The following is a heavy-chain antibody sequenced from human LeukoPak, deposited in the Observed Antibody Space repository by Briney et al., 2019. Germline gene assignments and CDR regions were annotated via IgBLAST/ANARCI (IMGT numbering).Heavy chain of an antibody. V-gene: IGHV3-23*01. CDR2: ISVTGRWT. J-gene: IGHJ5*01. CDR1: GVTFSTYG. CDR3: AKDGLTGYYTAWFDS. Sequence: PGGSLRLSCAVSGVTFSTYGMSWVRQAPGKGLEWVSAISVTGRWTYYADSVKGRFTISRDNSKNTLYLQMNSLRADDTAVYYCAKDGLTGYYTAWFDSWGQGTLVTVSS. D-gene: IGHD3-9*01.